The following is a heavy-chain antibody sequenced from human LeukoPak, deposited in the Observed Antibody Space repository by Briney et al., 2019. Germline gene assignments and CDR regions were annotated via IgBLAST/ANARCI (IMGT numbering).Heavy chain of an antibody. CDR2: IYSGGST. D-gene: IGHD3-22*01. Sequence: GGSLRLSCAASAFSVSSNYMSWVRQAPGKGLEWVSVIYSGGSTYYADSVKGRFTISRDNSKNTLYVQVNSLGTEDTAAYYCAKGSYYDSSGSFYFDYWGQGTLVTVSS. CDR1: AFSVSSNY. J-gene: IGHJ4*02. CDR3: AKGSYYDSSGSFYFDY. V-gene: IGHV3-53*01.